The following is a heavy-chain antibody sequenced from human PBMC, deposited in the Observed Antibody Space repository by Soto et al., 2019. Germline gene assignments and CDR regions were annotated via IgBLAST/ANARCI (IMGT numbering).Heavy chain of an antibody. J-gene: IGHJ5*02. Sequence: DVQLVESGGGLVQPGRSLRLSCAASGFTFDDYAMHWVRQAPGKGLEWVSGISWNSGSIGYADSVKGRFTISRDNAKNSLYLQMNSLRPEDTAFYYCAKDIGSTVTTGWFDPWGQGTLVTVSS. CDR2: ISWNSGSI. D-gene: IGHD4-4*01. V-gene: IGHV3-9*01. CDR1: GFTFDDYA. CDR3: AKDIGSTVTTGWFDP.